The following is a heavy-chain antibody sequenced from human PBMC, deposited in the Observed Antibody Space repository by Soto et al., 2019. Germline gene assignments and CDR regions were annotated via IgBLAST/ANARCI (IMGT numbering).Heavy chain of an antibody. D-gene: IGHD3-9*01. CDR3: ARLEGLATISYYFDF. Sequence: XXTLSLAFSVSGGSISSTSYYWGSIRQPPGKGLEWIGSIYYSGSTYYNPSLKSRVTISIDKSKNQFSLKLSSLTAEDTAVYYCARLEGLATISYYFDFWGQGTLVTVSS. J-gene: IGHJ4*02. CDR2: IYYSGST. CDR1: GGSISSTSYY. V-gene: IGHV4-39*01.